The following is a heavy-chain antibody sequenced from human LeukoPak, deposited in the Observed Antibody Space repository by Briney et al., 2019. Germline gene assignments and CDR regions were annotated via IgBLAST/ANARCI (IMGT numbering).Heavy chain of an antibody. CDR2: IYHSGST. V-gene: IGHV4-38-2*01. D-gene: IGHD3-3*01. J-gene: IGHJ4*02. Sequence: SETLSLTXAVSGYSISSGYYWGWIRQPPGKGLEWIGSIYHSGSTYYNPSLKSRVTISVDTSKNQFSLKLSSVTAADTAVYYCARLTSITIFGVVSYWGQGTLVTVSS. CDR3: ARLTSITIFGVVSY. CDR1: GYSISSGYY.